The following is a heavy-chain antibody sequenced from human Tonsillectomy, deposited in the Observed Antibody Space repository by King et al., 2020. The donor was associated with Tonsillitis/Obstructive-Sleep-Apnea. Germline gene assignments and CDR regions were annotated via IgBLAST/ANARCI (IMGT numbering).Heavy chain of an antibody. CDR2: INHSGST. J-gene: IGHJ6*03. V-gene: IGHV4-34*01. D-gene: IGHD3-10*01. CDR3: ARGPGRLYYYYYMDV. CDR1: GGSFSGYC. Sequence: VQLPQGGAGLLKSSETLSLTCAVYGGSFSGYCWTWIRQPPGKGLEWIGEINHSGSTNYNPSLKSRVTISVDTSKNQFSLKLSSVTAADTAVYYCARGPGRLYYYYYMDVWGKGTTVAVSS.